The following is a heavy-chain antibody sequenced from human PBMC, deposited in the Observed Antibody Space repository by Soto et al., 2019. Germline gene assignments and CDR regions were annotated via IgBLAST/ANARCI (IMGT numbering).Heavy chain of an antibody. Sequence: GGSLRLSCAASGFTFSSYAMHWVRQAPGKGLEWVAVISYDGSNKYYADSVKGRFTISRDNSKNTLYLQMNSLRAEDTAVYYCARAPGVGRYYFDYWDQGTLVTVSS. CDR2: ISYDGSNK. CDR3: ARAPGVGRYYFDY. CDR1: GFTFSSYA. J-gene: IGHJ4*02. V-gene: IGHV3-30-3*01. D-gene: IGHD3-10*01.